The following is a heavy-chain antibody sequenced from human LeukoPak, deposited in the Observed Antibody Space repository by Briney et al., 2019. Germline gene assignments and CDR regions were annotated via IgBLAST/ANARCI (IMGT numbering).Heavy chain of an antibody. CDR2: MYLSGTT. Sequence: SGTLSLTCTVSGDSISSLDLWSWVRQPPGKGLEWIGEMYLSGTTHSNPSVKSRVTISIDKSKNQFFLNLSSVTAADTAVYYCAGLVGRYSSGLYYYYFDYWGQGTLVTVSS. J-gene: IGHJ4*02. D-gene: IGHD3-22*01. CDR3: AGLVGRYSSGLYYYYFDY. CDR1: GDSISSLDL. V-gene: IGHV4-4*02.